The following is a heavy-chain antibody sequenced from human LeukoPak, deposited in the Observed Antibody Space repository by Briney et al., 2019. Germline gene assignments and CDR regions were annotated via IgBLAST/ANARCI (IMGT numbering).Heavy chain of an antibody. J-gene: IGHJ4*02. D-gene: IGHD6-19*01. CDR1: GFTFSDYY. CDR2: ISSTSTYT. Sequence: GGSLRLSCAVSGFTFSDYYMSWVRQAPGKGLEWVSYISSTSTYTNYADSVKGRFTISRDNAKNSLYLQMNSLRAEDTAVYYCARGVGIAVAGTYFDYSGQGTRVTVSS. CDR3: ARGVGIAVAGTYFDY. V-gene: IGHV3-11*06.